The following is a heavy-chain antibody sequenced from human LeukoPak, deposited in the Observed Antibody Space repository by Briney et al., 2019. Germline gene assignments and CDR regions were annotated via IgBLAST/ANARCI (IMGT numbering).Heavy chain of an antibody. CDR3: ARVGGTGDFDY. D-gene: IGHD3-16*01. CDR2: IYYSGTT. J-gene: IGHJ4*02. CDR1: GGSISRYY. Sequence: SETLSLTCTVSGGSISRYYWSWIRQPPGKGLEWIGYIYYSGTTNYNPSLKSRVTISVDTSKNQFSLNLSSVTAADTALYYCARVGGTGDFDYWGQGILVTVSS. V-gene: IGHV4-59*01.